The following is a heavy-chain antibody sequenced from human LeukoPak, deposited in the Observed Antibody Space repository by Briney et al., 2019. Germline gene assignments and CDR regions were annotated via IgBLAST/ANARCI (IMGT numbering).Heavy chain of an antibody. CDR3: AKDYYDSSIFSAPHLFAC. J-gene: IGHJ4*02. CDR2: IRGSGGNT. Sequence: GGSLRLSCAASGFTFSSHAMTWVRQASGKGLEWVSSIRGSGGNTYYADSVKGRFTISRNNFQNTLYLQMNSLRAEDTAVYYCAKDYYDSSIFSAPHLFACWGQGTLVTVSS. D-gene: IGHD3-22*01. V-gene: IGHV3-23*01. CDR1: GFTFSSHA.